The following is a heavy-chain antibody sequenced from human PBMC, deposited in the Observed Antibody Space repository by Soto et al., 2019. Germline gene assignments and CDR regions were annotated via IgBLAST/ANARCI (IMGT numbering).Heavy chain of an antibody. CDR2: FDPEDGET. V-gene: IGHV1-24*01. CDR1: GYTLTELS. Sequence: ASVKVSCKVSGYTLTELSMHWVRQAPGKGLEWMGGFDPEDGETIYAQKFQGRVTMTEDTSTDTAYMELSSLRSEDTAVYYCATYGITGTTTWFDPWGQGTLVTVSS. J-gene: IGHJ5*02. D-gene: IGHD1-7*01. CDR3: ATYGITGTTTWFDP.